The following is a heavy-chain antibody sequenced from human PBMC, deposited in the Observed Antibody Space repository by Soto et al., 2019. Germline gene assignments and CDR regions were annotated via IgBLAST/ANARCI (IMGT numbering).Heavy chain of an antibody. J-gene: IGHJ3*01. D-gene: IGHD6-19*01. CDR3: AKGRIAVAAGAFDS. CDR1: GFPFDRYA. Sequence: QVHLAESGGGVVQPGTSLRLSCAASGFPFDRYAMHWVRQAPGKGLEWVAAMWHDDSNTYYGESVKGRFLISRDNSKNAVYLEMNSLRAEDTAVYFCAKGRIAVAAGAFDSWGPGTRVIVSS. V-gene: IGHV3-33*03. CDR2: MWHDDSNT.